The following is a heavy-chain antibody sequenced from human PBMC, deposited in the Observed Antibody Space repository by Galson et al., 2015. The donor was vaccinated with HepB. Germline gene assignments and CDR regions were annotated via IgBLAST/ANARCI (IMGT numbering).Heavy chain of an antibody. CDR3: SRDSFYSDYMGGTDY. CDR2: IWYXGSNK. J-gene: IGHJ4*02. D-gene: IGHD3-22*01. Sequence: SLRLSCAASGFSFSSYGMHWVRQAPGKGLEWVAVIWYXGSNKYLADSVKGRFNISRDNAKNTLYLQMNNLRVEDSAVYFWSRDSFYSDYMGGTDYWGQGTLVTVSS. V-gene: IGHV3-33*01. CDR1: GFSFSSYG.